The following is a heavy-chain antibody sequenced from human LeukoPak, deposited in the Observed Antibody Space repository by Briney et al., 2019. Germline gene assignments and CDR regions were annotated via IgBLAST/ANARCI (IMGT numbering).Heavy chain of an antibody. D-gene: IGHD3-22*01. J-gene: IGHJ3*02. CDR2: IRYDGSNK. CDR3: AKATYYYDSSGYYLDAFDI. Sequence: GGSLRLSRAASGFTFSSYGMHWVRQAPGKGLEWVAFIRYDGSNKYYADSVKGRFTISRDNSKNTLYMQMNSLRVEDTAVYYCAKATYYYDSSGYYLDAFDIWGQGTMVTVSS. CDR1: GFTFSSYG. V-gene: IGHV3-30*02.